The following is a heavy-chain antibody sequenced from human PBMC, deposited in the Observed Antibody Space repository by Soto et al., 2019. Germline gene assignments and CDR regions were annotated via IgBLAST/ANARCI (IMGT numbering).Heavy chain of an antibody. Sequence: SVKVSCKASGGTFSSYAISWVRQAPGQGLEWMGGIIPIFGTANYAQKFQGRVTITADESTGTAYMELSSLRSEDTAVYYCARPVTGNYDYYGMDVWGQGTTVTVSS. CDR1: GGTFSSYA. CDR3: ARPVTGNYDYYGMDV. J-gene: IGHJ6*02. V-gene: IGHV1-69*13. CDR2: IIPIFGTA. D-gene: IGHD4-4*01.